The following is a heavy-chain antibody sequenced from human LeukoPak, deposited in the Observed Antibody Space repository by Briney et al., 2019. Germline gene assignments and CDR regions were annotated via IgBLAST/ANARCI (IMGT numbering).Heavy chain of an antibody. J-gene: IGHJ4*02. V-gene: IGHV1-46*01. CDR3: AREGSITNDY. CDR2: INPSGGST. CDR1: GYTFTSYY. D-gene: IGHD2-2*01. Sequence: EASVKVSCKASGYTFTSYYIRWVRQAPGQGLEWMGIINPSGGSTSYAQKFQGRVTMTRDTSTSTGYMELSSLRSEDTAVYYCAREGSITNDYWGQGTLVTVSS.